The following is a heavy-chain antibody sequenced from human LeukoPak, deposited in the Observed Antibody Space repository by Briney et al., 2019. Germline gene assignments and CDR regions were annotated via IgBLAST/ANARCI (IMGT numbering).Heavy chain of an antibody. Sequence: PSETLSLTCTVSDGSLSSSLYYWGWIRQSPGKGLEGIGSIYYSGSTYYNPSLKSRITISVDTSQNHFSLRLSSVTAADTAVYYCARHVQCGGRYYGSGSYCPFDYWGQGTLVTVSS. V-gene: IGHV4-39*01. CDR3: ARHVQCGGRYYGSGSYCPFDY. D-gene: IGHD3-10*01. CDR2: IYYSGST. CDR1: DGSLSSSLYY. J-gene: IGHJ4*02.